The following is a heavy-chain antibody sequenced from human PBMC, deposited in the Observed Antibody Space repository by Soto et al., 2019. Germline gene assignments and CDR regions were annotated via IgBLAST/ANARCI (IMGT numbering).Heavy chain of an antibody. V-gene: IGHV4-31*03. CDR1: GGSISSGGYY. D-gene: IGHD1-7*01. CDR2: IYYSGST. CDR3: ASSTYNWKYRTQDAFDI. J-gene: IGHJ3*02. Sequence: QVQLQESGPGLVKPSQTLSLTCTVSGGSISSGGYYWSWIRQHPGKGLEWIGYIYYSGSTYYNPSLKSRVTISVDTSKNQFSLKLSSVTAADTAVYYCASSTYNWKYRTQDAFDIWGQGTMVTVSS.